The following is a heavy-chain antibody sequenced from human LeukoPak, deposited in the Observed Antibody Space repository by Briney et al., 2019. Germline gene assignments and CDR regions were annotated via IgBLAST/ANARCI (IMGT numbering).Heavy chain of an antibody. Sequence: GGSLRLSCAASGLTFSSYWMSWVRQAPGKGLEWVANIKQDGSEKYYVDSVKGRFTISRDNAKNSLYLQMNSLRAEDTAVYYCARRRPFDYWGQGTLVTVSS. CDR1: GLTFSSYW. J-gene: IGHJ4*02. V-gene: IGHV3-7*01. CDR2: IKQDGSEK. CDR3: ARRRPFDY.